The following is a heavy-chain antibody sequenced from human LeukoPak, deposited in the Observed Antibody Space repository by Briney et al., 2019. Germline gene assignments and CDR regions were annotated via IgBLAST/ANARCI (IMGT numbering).Heavy chain of an antibody. Sequence: SETLSLTCTVSGGSISSYYWSWLRQPPGKGLEWIGYIYYSGSTNYNPSLKSRVTISVDTSKSQFSLKLSSATAADSAVYYCARADAGDFSSSWYDYWGQGTLVTVSS. CDR2: IYYSGST. J-gene: IGHJ4*02. CDR1: GGSISSYY. V-gene: IGHV4-59*01. CDR3: ARADAGDFSSSWYDY. D-gene: IGHD6-13*01.